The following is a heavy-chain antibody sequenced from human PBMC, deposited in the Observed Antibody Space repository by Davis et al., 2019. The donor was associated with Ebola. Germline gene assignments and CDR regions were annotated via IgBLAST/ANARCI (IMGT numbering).Heavy chain of an antibody. V-gene: IGHV5-51*01. CDR1: GYNFTTSW. CDR3: ARHPRGAVAGIYYFDL. D-gene: IGHD6-19*01. CDR2: IYPGDSDT. J-gene: IGHJ4*02. Sequence: GESLKISCQGFGYNFTTSWIGWVRQMPGKGLDWMGVIYPGDSDTRYRPSFQGQVTISADNSISTTYLQWSSLKASDSAMSYCARHPRGAVAGIYYFDLWGQGTLVTVSS.